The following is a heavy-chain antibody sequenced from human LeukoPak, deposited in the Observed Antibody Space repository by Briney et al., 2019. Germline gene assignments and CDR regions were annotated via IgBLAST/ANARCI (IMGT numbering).Heavy chain of an antibody. D-gene: IGHD6-19*01. Sequence: KPSETLSLTCTVSGGSISSYYWNWIRQPAGKGLEWIGRIYTSGSTNYNPSLKSRVTMSVDTSKNQFSLKLSSVTAADTAVYYCARGNPYSSGWSSDYWGQGTLVTVSS. J-gene: IGHJ4*02. CDR3: ARGNPYSSGWSSDY. V-gene: IGHV4-4*07. CDR2: IYTSGST. CDR1: GGSISSYY.